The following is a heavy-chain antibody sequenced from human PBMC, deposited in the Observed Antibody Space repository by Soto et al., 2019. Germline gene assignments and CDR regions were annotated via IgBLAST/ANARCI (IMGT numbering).Heavy chain of an antibody. CDR3: ARLRNYYDSSGYWYFDY. V-gene: IGHV5-51*01. D-gene: IGHD3-22*01. Sequence: GESLKISCKGSGYSFTSYWIGWVRQMPGKGLEWMGIIYPGDSDTRYSPSFQGQVTISADKSISTAYLHWSSLKASDTAMYYCARLRNYYDSSGYWYFDYWGQGTLVTVSS. J-gene: IGHJ4*02. CDR1: GYSFTSYW. CDR2: IYPGDSDT.